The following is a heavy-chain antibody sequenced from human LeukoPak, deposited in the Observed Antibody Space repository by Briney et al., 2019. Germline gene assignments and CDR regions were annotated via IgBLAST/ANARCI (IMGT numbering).Heavy chain of an antibody. CDR3: ARDIEAYCGGDCYSGMDV. D-gene: IGHD2-21*02. Sequence: PGGSLGLSCAASGFTFRNYVIHWVRQAPGKGLEWVAVTSSDLNVKLYADSVKGRFTISRDNSKNTLYLQMNSLRAEDTAVYYCARDIEAYCGGDCYSGMDVWGQGTTVTVSS. CDR1: GFTFRNYV. CDR2: TSSDLNVK. J-gene: IGHJ6*02. V-gene: IGHV3-30-3*01.